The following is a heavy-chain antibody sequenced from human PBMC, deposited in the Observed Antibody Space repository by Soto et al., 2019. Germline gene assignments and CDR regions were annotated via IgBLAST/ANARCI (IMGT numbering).Heavy chain of an antibody. Sequence: ASVKVSCKASGGTFSSYAISWVRQAPGQGLEWMGGIIPIFGTANYAQKFQGRVTITADESTSTAYMELSSLRSEDTAVYYCARDRVLRYFDGGKTHGFDPWGQGTLVTVSS. CDR2: IIPIFGTA. CDR3: ARDRVLRYFDGGKTHGFDP. D-gene: IGHD3-9*01. J-gene: IGHJ5*02. V-gene: IGHV1-69*13. CDR1: GGTFSSYA.